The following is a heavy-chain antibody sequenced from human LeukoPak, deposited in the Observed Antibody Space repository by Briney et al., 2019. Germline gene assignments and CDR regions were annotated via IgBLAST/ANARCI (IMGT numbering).Heavy chain of an antibody. V-gene: IGHV3-33*01. CDR2: IWYDGSNK. D-gene: IGHD6-6*01. CDR1: GFTFSSYG. Sequence: GGSLRLSCAASGFTFSSYGMHWVRQAPGKGLEWVAVIWYDGSNKYYADSVKGRFTITRDNAKNSLHLQMNSLRAEDTAVYYCARDLSSPPIRADWFDPWGQGTLVTVSS. CDR3: ARDLSSPPIRADWFDP. J-gene: IGHJ5*02.